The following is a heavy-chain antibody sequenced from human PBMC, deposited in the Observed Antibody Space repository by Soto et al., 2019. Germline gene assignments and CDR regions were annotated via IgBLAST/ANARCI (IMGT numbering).Heavy chain of an antibody. Sequence: EVQLVESGGGLVRPGGSLRLPLEASGLTFRNYDMHWVRQGTGKGLEWVSGISAAGDPDYADSVEGRFTISRENAQNSFFLQMNSLRVGDTAVYYCARTDRDFYGLDVWGQGTTVIVSS. CDR2: ISAAGDP. V-gene: IGHV3-13*05. CDR3: ARTDRDFYGLDV. CDR1: GLTFRNYD. J-gene: IGHJ6*02.